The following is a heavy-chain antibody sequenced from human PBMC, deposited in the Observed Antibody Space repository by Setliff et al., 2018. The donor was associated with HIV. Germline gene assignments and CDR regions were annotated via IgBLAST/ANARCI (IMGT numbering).Heavy chain of an antibody. J-gene: IGHJ6*02. CDR1: GGSISSGSNY. CDR2: INHSGST. CDR3: ARALYLNYYGSGSYYTPYYYYGMDV. D-gene: IGHD3-10*01. Sequence: SETLSLTCTVSGGSISSGSNYRSWIRQPAGKGLEWIGEINHSGSTNYNPSLKSRVTISVDTSKNQFSLKLSSVTAADTAVYYCARALYLNYYGSGSYYTPYYYYGMDVWGQGTTVTVSS. V-gene: IGHV4-61*10.